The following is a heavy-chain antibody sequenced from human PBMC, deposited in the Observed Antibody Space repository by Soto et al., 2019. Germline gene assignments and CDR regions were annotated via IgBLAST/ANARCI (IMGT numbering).Heavy chain of an antibody. CDR3: ARCTIFGPNNYYYGMDV. V-gene: IGHV4-59*01. Sequence: SETLSLTCTVSGGSFSSYYWSWIRQPPGKGLEWIGYIYYSGSTNYNPSLKSRVTISVDTSKNQFSLKLSSVTAADTAVYYCARCTIFGPNNYYYGMDVWGQGTTVTVSS. CDR1: GGSFSSYY. J-gene: IGHJ6*02. CDR2: IYYSGST. D-gene: IGHD3-3*01.